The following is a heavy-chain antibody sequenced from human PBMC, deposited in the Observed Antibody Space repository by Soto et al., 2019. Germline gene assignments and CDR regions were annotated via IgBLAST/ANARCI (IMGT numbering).Heavy chain of an antibody. CDR2: IFHNGNT. CDR3: ASRTYAMDV. V-gene: IGHV4-4*02. J-gene: IGHJ6*02. Sequence: QVQLQESGPGLVKPSGTLSLTCAVSGGSISSSNWWSWVRQPPGKGLEWIGEIFHNGNTYSNPSLTGRVTVSVDNSKNQFSLNLNSVTAADTAVHYCASRTYAMDVWGQGTTVTVSS. CDR1: GGSISSSNW.